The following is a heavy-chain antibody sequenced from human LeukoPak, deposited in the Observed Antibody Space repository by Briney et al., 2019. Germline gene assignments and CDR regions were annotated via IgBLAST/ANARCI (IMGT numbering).Heavy chain of an antibody. CDR3: ARGGVDYYGSGTYYLMYYFDY. CDR2: ISGSGGAT. Sequence: GGTLRLSCAASGFTFNTYGMSWVRQAPGKGLEWGSGISGSGGATYYADSVKGRFTISRDDPHNTLYLQMNTLRAEDTAVYFCARGGVDYYGSGTYYLMYYFDYWGQGPLVTVSS. V-gene: IGHV3-23*01. J-gene: IGHJ4*02. CDR1: GFTFNTYG. D-gene: IGHD3-10*01.